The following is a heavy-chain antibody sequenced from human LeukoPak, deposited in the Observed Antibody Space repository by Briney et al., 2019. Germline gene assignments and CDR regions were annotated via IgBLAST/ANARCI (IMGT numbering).Heavy chain of an antibody. D-gene: IGHD3-3*01. CDR3: ARGIPNFALFGVVIY. J-gene: IGHJ4*02. CDR1: GYNFPGYD. Sequence: ASVKVSCKTSGYNFPGYDIHWVRQAPGHGPEWMGLINPNNGGTEYAQRFQGRVTMTRDTSISTAFMELSGLRSDDTAVYYCARGIPNFALFGVVIYWGQGTAVTVSS. CDR2: INPNNGGT. V-gene: IGHV1-2*02.